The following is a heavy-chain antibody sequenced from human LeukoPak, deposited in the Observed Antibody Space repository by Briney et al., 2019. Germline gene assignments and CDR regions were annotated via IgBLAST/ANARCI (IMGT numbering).Heavy chain of an antibody. V-gene: IGHV4-30-2*01. D-gene: IGHD5-12*01. CDR2: IYHSGST. CDR3: TSRVATISYYYYMDV. CDR1: GGSISSGGYY. Sequence: PSETLSLTCTVSGGSISSGGYYWSWIRQPPGKGLEWIGYIYHSGSTYYNPSLKSRVTISVDRSKNQFSLKLSSVTAADTAVYYCTSRVATISYYYYMDVWGKGTTVTVSS. J-gene: IGHJ6*03.